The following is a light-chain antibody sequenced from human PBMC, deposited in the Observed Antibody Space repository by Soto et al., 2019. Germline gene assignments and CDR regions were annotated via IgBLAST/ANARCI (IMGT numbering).Light chain of an antibody. CDR2: DAS. CDR3: QQYDNPLT. V-gene: IGKV1-33*01. J-gene: IGKJ4*01. Sequence: DIQMTQSPSSLSASVGDRVTITCQASQDISNYLNWYQQKPGKAPKLLIYDASNLETGVPSRFSGSGSGTDFTFTISSLQPEDIATYYCQQYDNPLTFGGGTRWRSN. CDR1: QDISNY.